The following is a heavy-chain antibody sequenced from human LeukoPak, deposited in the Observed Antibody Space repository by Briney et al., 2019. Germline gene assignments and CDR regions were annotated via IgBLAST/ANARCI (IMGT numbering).Heavy chain of an antibody. V-gene: IGHV1-18*01. CDR3: ARGYYDFWSGYYTMGYYYYYMDV. CDR2: ISAYNGNT. CDR1: GYTFTSYG. Sequence: GASVKVSCKASGYTFTSYGISWVRQAPGQRLEWMGWISAYNGNTNYAQKHQGRVTMTTDTSTSTAYMELRSLRSDDTAVYYCARGYYDFWSGYYTMGYYYYYMDVWGKGTTVTVSS. D-gene: IGHD3-3*01. J-gene: IGHJ6*03.